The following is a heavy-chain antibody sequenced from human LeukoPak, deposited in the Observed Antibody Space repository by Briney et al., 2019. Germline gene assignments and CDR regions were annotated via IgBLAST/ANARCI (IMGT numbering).Heavy chain of an antibody. D-gene: IGHD1-26*01. CDR3: ARVDAWELPHYYYYMDV. J-gene: IGHJ6*03. CDR1: GFTFSRYE. Sequence: GGSLRLSCAASGFTFSRYEMNWVRQAPGKGLEWVSYISSSGSTIYYADSVKGRFTISRDNAKNSLYLQMNSLRAEDTAVYYCARVDAWELPHYYYYMDVWGKGTTVTISS. V-gene: IGHV3-48*03. CDR2: ISSSGSTI.